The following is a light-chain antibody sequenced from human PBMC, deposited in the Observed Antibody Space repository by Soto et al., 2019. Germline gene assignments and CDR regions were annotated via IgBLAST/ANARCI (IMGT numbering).Light chain of an antibody. CDR3: QHYNSYSEA. Sequence: DVQMTQSASTLSGSEGDRVTITCGACQTISSWLAWYQQKPGKAPKLLIYKASTLKSGVPSRFSGSGSGTEFTLTISSLQPDDFATYYCQHYNSYSEAFGQGTKVDIK. J-gene: IGKJ1*01. CDR1: QTISSW. V-gene: IGKV1-5*03. CDR2: KAS.